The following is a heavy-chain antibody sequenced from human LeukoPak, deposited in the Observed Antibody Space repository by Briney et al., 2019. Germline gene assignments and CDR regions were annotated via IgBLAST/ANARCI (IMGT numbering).Heavy chain of an antibody. J-gene: IGHJ4*02. D-gene: IGHD1-26*01. CDR3: AKGGVGAHFDY. CDR2: ISGTGGST. V-gene: IGHV3-23*01. CDR1: GFAFSSYA. Sequence: GGSLRLSCAASGFAFSSYAMSWVRQAPGKGLEWGSGISGTGGSTYYADSVNGRFTISRDNSKNTLYLQMNSLRAEDTAVYYCAKGGVGAHFDYWGQGALVTVSS.